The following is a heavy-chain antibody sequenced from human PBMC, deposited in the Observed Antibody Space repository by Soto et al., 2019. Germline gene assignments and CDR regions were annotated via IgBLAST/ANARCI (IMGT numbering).Heavy chain of an antibody. V-gene: IGHV4-4*07. CDR1: GGSLNNYN. Sequence: LSLTCTVSGGSLNNYNWNWIRQSAGTGLEWIGRIYSSGKTYYNPSLKSRVTLSLDMLNNQISLKVTSVTAADTAMYYCARERTYQMFGDDALDFWGLGTMVTVSS. D-gene: IGHD2-2*01. J-gene: IGHJ3*01. CDR2: IYSSGKT. CDR3: ARERTYQMFGDDALDF.